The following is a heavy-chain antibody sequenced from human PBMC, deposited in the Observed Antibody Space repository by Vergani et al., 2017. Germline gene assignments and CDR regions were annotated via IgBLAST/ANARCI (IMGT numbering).Heavy chain of an antibody. CDR1: GFTFSSYA. CDR2: ISGSGGST. V-gene: IGHV3-23*01. D-gene: IGHD4-23*01. J-gene: IGHJ4*02. CDR3: AKDRSTTVVHQVDY. Sequence: EVQLLESGGGLVQPGGSLRLSCAASGFTFSSYAMSWVRQAPEKGLEWVSSISGSGGSTYYADSVKGRFTISRDNSKNTLYLQMNSLRAEDTAVYYCAKDRSTTVVHQVDYWGQGTLVTVSS.